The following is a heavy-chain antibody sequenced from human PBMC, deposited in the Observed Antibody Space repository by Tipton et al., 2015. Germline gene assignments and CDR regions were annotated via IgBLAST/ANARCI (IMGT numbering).Heavy chain of an antibody. CDR3: ARSLFPETAGLENWFDP. CDR1: GGSINKYY. Sequence: TLSLTCSVSGGSINKYYLTWIRQPPGKGLEWIGYIYHSGSTNVNPSLKSRVTISIDTSKNQFSLRLSSVTAADAAVYYCARSLFPETAGLENWFDPWGQGTLVTVSS. V-gene: IGHV4-4*09. CDR2: IYHSGST. J-gene: IGHJ5*02. D-gene: IGHD6-13*01.